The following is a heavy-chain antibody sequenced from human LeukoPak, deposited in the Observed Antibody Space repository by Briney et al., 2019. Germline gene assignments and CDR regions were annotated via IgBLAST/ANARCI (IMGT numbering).Heavy chain of an antibody. Sequence: PWESLRLSCAASGFSFSTYAMSWVRQAPGKGLEWVSGISRSGGSTYYADSVKGRFTISRDSSKDTLVLQMNSLRAEDTAVYYCARVSYGDWGQGTLVTVPS. J-gene: IGHJ4*02. CDR1: GFSFSTYA. CDR3: ARVSYGD. CDR2: ISRSGGST. D-gene: IGHD2/OR15-2a*01. V-gene: IGHV3-23*01.